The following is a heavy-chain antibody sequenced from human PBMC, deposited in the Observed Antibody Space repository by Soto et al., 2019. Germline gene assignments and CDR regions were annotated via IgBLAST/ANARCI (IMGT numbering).Heavy chain of an antibody. CDR3: ARSSGTSYIWFDP. CDR2: ISAYNGNT. D-gene: IGHD1-26*01. Sequence: ASVKVSCKASGYSFSTYGISWLLQAPGQGLEWMGWISAYNGNTNYAQKLQDRVTMTTDTSTNTAYMEVRSLRSDDTAVYYCARSSGTSYIWFDPWGQGTLVTVSS. V-gene: IGHV1-18*01. J-gene: IGHJ5*02. CDR1: GYSFSTYG.